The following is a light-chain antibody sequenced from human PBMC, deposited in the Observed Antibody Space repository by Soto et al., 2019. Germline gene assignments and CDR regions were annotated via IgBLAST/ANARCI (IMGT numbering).Light chain of an antibody. CDR3: AAWNGTLNGLDV. CDR1: SSNMGSRS. Sequence: QPVLTPPPSASGNPGQRVTIACYGSSSNMGSRSVDWYQHLPGTAPKLLIYSDYQRPSGVPDRFSGSKSGTSASLAISGLQSEDDADYYCAAWNGTLNGLDVFGTGTKVTVL. J-gene: IGLJ1*01. CDR2: SDY. V-gene: IGLV1-44*01.